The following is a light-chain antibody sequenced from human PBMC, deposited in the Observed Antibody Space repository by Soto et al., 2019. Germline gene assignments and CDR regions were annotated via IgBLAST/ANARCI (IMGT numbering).Light chain of an antibody. V-gene: IGLV2-11*01. CDR1: SDDVGGYNF. Sequence: QSVLTQPRSVSGSPGQSVTISCTGTSDDVGGYNFVSWYQQHPGKVPKLIIYVATQRPSGVSNRFSGSKSGNTASLTISGLQAEDEADYYCCSYADTDTLIFGGGTK. CDR3: CSYADTDTLI. CDR2: VAT. J-gene: IGLJ2*01.